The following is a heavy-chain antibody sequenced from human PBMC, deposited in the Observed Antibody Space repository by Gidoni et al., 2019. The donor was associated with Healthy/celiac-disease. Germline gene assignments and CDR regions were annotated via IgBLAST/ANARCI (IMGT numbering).Heavy chain of an antibody. D-gene: IGHD1-26*01. J-gene: IGHJ4*02. CDR3: AKDPAQWELLLYFDY. V-gene: IGHV3-30*18. CDR2: ISYDGSNK. CDR1: GFTFRSYG. Sequence: QVQLVESGGGVVQPGRSLRLSCAASGFTFRSYGMHWVRQAPGKGLEWVAVISYDGSNKYYADSVKGRFTISRDNSKNTLYLQMNSLRAEDTAVYYCAKDPAQWELLLYFDYWGQGTLVTVSS.